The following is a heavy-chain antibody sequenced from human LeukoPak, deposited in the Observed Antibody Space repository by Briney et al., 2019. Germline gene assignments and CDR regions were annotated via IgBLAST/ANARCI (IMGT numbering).Heavy chain of an antibody. Sequence: SDTLSLTCTVSGVSISSYYWTWIRQPPGKGLECIGYIYYTGSTNYNTSLKSRVTISVDTSKNQFSLKLSSVTAADTAVYYCARSYWGLTGTQDAFDIWGQGTMVTVSS. CDR2: IYYTGST. J-gene: IGHJ3*02. CDR3: ARSYWGLTGTQDAFDI. V-gene: IGHV4-59*07. D-gene: IGHD7-27*01. CDR1: GVSISSYY.